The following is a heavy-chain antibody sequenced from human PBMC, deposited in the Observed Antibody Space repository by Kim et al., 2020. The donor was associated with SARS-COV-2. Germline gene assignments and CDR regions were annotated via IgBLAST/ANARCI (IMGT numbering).Heavy chain of an antibody. Sequence: GGSLRLSCAAAGFTVSDHYLSWVRQAPGKGLEWISMIHTDGTTYYADSVMGRSTISRDTSKNTLYLQMNNLRAEDTAVYYCRRGHWGDSPSWGQGTRITVSS. D-gene: IGHD2-21*02. J-gene: IGHJ4*02. CDR1: GFTVSDHY. CDR3: RRGHWGDSPS. CDR2: IHTDGTT. V-gene: IGHV3-53*01.